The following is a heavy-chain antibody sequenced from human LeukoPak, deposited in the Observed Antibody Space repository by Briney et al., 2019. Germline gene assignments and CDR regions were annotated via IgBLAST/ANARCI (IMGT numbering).Heavy chain of an antibody. D-gene: IGHD3-22*01. CDR1: GFTFSSYW. V-gene: IGHV3-7*03. CDR2: IKQDGSEK. CDR3: VRSGDSSGYYYEYYFDY. J-gene: IGHJ4*02. Sequence: GGSLRLSCAASGFTFSSYWMSWVRQAPGKGLEWVANIKQDGSEKYYVDSVKGRFTISRDNAKNSLYLQMNSLRAGDTAVYYCVRSGDSSGYYYEYYFDYWGQGTLVTVSS.